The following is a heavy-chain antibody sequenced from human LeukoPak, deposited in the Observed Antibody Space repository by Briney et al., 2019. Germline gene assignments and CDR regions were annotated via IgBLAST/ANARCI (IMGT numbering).Heavy chain of an antibody. J-gene: IGHJ3*02. CDR2: ISWNSGSI. CDR1: GFTFDDYA. CDR3: ARDGYSEDAFDI. D-gene: IGHD4-11*01. Sequence: GRSLRLSCAASGFTFDDYAMHWVRQAPGKGLEWVSGISWNSGSIGYADSVKGRFTISRDNAKNSLYLQMNSLSAEDTALYYCARDGYSEDAFDIWGQGTMVTVSS. V-gene: IGHV3-9*01.